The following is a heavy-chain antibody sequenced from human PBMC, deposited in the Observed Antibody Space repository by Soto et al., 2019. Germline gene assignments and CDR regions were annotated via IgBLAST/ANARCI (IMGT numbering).Heavy chain of an antibody. CDR3: ARGKGSVGIMYYYDSSGYTLGDY. CDR1: GYTFTSYG. CDR2: ISAYNGNT. D-gene: IGHD3-22*01. Sequence: ASVKVSCKASGYTFTSYGISWVRQAPGQGLERMGWISAYNGNTNYAQKLQGRVTMTTDTSTSTAYMERRSLRSDGTAVYYCARGKGSVGIMYYYDSSGYTLGDYWGQGTLVTVSS. J-gene: IGHJ4*02. V-gene: IGHV1-18*04.